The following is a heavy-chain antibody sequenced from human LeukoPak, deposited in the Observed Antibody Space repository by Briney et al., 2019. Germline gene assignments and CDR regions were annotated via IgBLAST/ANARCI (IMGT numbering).Heavy chain of an antibody. J-gene: IGHJ2*01. D-gene: IGHD2-15*01. Sequence: AGGSLRLSCAASGFTFSDHWMTWVRQAPGRGLEWVATIKPDGSEKYYVDSVKGRFTISRDNAKNSLYLYMNSLRADDTAIYYCARDYSWNFALWGRGTLVTVSS. CDR2: IKPDGSEK. CDR1: GFTFSDHW. CDR3: ARDYSWNFAL. V-gene: IGHV3-7*01.